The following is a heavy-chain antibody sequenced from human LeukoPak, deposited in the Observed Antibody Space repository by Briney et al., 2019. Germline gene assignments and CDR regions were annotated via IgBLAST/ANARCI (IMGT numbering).Heavy chain of an antibody. D-gene: IGHD2-15*01. J-gene: IGHJ4*02. CDR3: AREWVVVAATKYFDY. V-gene: IGHV1-46*01. CDR2: IIPSDGFT. Sequence: ASVKVSCKASGYTFSSYYVHWVRQAPGQGLEWMGMIIPSDGFTSYAQKFQGRVTMTRDMSTSTVYMELSSLRSEDTAVYYCAREWVVVAATKYFDYWGQGTLVTVSS. CDR1: GYTFSSYY.